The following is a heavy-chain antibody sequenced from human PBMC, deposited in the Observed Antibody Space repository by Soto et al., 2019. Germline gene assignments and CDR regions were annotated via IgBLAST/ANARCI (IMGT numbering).Heavy chain of an antibody. V-gene: IGHV3-15*07. J-gene: IGHJ4*02. CDR3: ATLATYGSWRYYVL. D-gene: IGHD3-10*01. Sequence: EVQLVESGGGLAKPGGSLRLACAVSGFNLNDAWRNWVRQAPGKGREWVGLLKSKSDGGTTDYAAPVKGRFTISRDDSRNTLYLQMSSVKSEDTAVYYCATLATYGSWRYYVLWGRGTLVTVS. CDR1: GFNLNDAW. CDR2: LKSKSDGGTT.